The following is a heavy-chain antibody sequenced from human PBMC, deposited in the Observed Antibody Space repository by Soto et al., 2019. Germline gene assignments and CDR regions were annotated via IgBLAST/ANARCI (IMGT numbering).Heavy chain of an antibody. J-gene: IGHJ3*02. D-gene: IGHD3-9*01. CDR2: IYHSGST. CDR3: AREGLADAFDI. Sequence: SETLSLTCTVSGGSISSGDISWNWIRQHPGKGLEWIGYIYHSGSTYYNPSLKSRVTISVDRSKNQFSLKLSSVTAADTAVYYCAREGLADAFDIWGQGTMVTVSS. V-gene: IGHV4-30-2*01. CDR1: GGSISSGDIS.